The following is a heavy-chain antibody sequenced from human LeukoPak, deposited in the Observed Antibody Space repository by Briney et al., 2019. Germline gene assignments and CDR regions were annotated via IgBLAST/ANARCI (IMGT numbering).Heavy chain of an antibody. CDR1: GGSFSGNY. CDR2: ISHRGST. V-gene: IGHV4-34*01. CDR3: ARQDVVESVYAFDI. J-gene: IGHJ3*02. D-gene: IGHD2-15*01. Sequence: SETLSLTCAVYGGSFSGNYWSWIRQPPGKGLEWIGEISHRGSTNYNPSLKSRVTISVDTSKNQFSLKLSSVTAADTAIYYCARQDVVESVYAFDIWGQGTMVTVSS.